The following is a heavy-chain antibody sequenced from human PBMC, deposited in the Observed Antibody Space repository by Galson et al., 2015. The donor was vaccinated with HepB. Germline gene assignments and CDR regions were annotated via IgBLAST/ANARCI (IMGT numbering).Heavy chain of an antibody. CDR1: GFTFSNYA. CDR2: ISRDGRDK. CDR3: AKAKGGTLEWLDWGLHC. Sequence: SLRLSCAASGFTFSNYAMHWVRQAPGKGLEWVSIISRDGRDKFYSDSVKGRFIISRDNAKNTLHLQMNSLRPEDTAVYYCAKAKGGTLEWLDWGLHCWGLGTLVTVRS. J-gene: IGHJ4*02. D-gene: IGHD3-3*01. V-gene: IGHV3-30*18.